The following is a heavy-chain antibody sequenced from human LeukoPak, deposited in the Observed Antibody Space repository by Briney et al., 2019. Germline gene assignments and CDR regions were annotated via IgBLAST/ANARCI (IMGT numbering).Heavy chain of an antibody. CDR3: AREAGNNRWFDP. Sequence: ASVKVPCKASGYTFINYYMHWVRQAPGQGLEWMGIINPSGGSTSYAQKFQGRVTMTRDMSTSTVYMELSSLRSEDTAVYYCAREAGNNRWFDPWGQGTLVTVSS. D-gene: IGHD1-14*01. J-gene: IGHJ5*02. V-gene: IGHV1-46*01. CDR1: GYTFINYY. CDR2: INPSGGST.